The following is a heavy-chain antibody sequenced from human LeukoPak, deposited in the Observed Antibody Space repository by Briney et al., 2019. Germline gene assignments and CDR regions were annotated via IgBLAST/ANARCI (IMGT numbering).Heavy chain of an antibody. CDR3: ARDHGIAES. CDR2: IIPIFGTA. Sequence: ASVKVFCKASGYTFNSYDIHWVRQAPGQGLEWMGGIIPIFGTANYAQKFQGRVTITADESTSTAYMELSSLRSEDTAVYYCARDHGIAESWGQGTLVTVSS. J-gene: IGHJ5*02. D-gene: IGHD6-13*01. CDR1: GYTFNSYD. V-gene: IGHV1-69*13.